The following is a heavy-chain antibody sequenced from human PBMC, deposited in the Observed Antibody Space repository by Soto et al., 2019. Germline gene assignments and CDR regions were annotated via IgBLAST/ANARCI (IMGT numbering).Heavy chain of an antibody. CDR2: ISSDGTTK. CDR3: ARDFPSSCCFHC. V-gene: IGHV3-30*14. D-gene: IGHD2-21*01. CDR1: GFIFSGYA. J-gene: IGHJ4*01. Sequence: PGGSLRLSCAASGFIFSGYAMQWVRQAPGKWLEWVAVISSDGTTKFYADSVKGRFTIARDNSKHMVFLQMNSLRTEDTAVYSCARDFPSSCCFHCWGXGTLV.